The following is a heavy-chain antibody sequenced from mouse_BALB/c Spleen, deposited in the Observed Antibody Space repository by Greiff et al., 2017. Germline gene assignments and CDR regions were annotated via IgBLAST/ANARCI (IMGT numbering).Heavy chain of an antibody. V-gene: IGHV5-4*02. D-gene: IGHD2-14*01. CDR2: ISDGGSYT. CDR1: GFTFSDYY. CDR3: ASAYYRYDGAWFAY. Sequence: EVMLVESGGGLVKPGGSLKLSCAASGFTFSDYYMYWVRQTPEKRLEWVATISDGGSYTYYPDSVKGRFTISRDNAKNNLYLQMSSLKSEDTAMYYCASAYYRYDGAWFAYWGQGTLVTVSA. J-gene: IGHJ3*01.